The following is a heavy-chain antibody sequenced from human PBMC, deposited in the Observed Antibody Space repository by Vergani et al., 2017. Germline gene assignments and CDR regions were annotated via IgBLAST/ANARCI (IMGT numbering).Heavy chain of an antibody. J-gene: IGHJ6*03. CDR1: GGSISSYY. CDR3: ARVYCSMAGDVPYYYYMDV. D-gene: IGHD2-2*01. Sequence: QVQLQESGPGLVKPSETLSLTCTVSGGSISSYYWSWIRQPPGKGLEGIGYIYYSGSTNYNPSLKSRVTISVDTAKNQFSLKLSSVTAADTAVYYCARVYCSMAGDVPYYYYMDVWGKGTTVTVSS. CDR2: IYYSGST. V-gene: IGHV4-59*01.